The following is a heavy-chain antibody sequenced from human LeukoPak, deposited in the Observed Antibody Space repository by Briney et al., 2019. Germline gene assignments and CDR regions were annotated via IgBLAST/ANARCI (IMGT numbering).Heavy chain of an antibody. CDR2: IYYSGST. CDR1: GGSISSSSYY. Sequence: SENLSLTCTVSGGSISSSSYYWGWTRQPPGKGLEWIGSIYYSGSTYYNPSLKSRVTISVDTSKNQFSLKLSSVTAADTAVYYCAREASYCSGGSCYDWFDPWGQGTLVTVSS. D-gene: IGHD2-15*01. J-gene: IGHJ5*02. CDR3: AREASYCSGGSCYDWFDP. V-gene: IGHV4-39*07.